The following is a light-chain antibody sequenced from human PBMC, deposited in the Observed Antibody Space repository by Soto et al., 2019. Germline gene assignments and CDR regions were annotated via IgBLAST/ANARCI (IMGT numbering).Light chain of an antibody. Sequence: DIQTTQYTSSLSASVGDRVTITCQASQDISNYLNWYQQKLGKAPKLLIYDASNLETGVPSRFSGSGSGTDFTVTISILQPEEIATYYCQQYSHLITVGQGTRLEIK. V-gene: IGKV1-33*01. J-gene: IGKJ5*01. CDR1: QDISNY. CDR2: DAS. CDR3: QQYSHLIT.